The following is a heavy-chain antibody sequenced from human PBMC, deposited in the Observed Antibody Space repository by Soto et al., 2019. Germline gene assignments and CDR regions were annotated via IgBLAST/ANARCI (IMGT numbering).Heavy chain of an antibody. D-gene: IGHD1-7*01. J-gene: IGHJ1*01. Sequence: PSETLSLTCRVSGAYISDFSWSWIRQPAGKGLEWIGRITTNGNTQKIPSFKSRVTMSIDTSRNHCSLNLQSATAADTALYYCARETGENWTYEAHWGPGTLVTVSS. CDR1: GAYISDFS. CDR2: ITTNGNT. CDR3: ARETGENWTYEAH. V-gene: IGHV4-4*07.